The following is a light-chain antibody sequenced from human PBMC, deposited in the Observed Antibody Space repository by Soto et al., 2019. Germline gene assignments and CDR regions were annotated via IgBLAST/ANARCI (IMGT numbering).Light chain of an antibody. CDR3: CSYAGSSWV. CDR1: SSDVGAYNF. J-gene: IGLJ3*02. CDR2: DVT. V-gene: IGLV2-11*01. Sequence: QSALTQPRSVSGSPGQSVTISCTGTSSDVGAYNFVSWYQHHPGKAPKLMIYDVTKRPSGVPDRFSGSKSGNTASLTISGLQAEDEADYYCCSYAGSSWVFGGGTKLTVL.